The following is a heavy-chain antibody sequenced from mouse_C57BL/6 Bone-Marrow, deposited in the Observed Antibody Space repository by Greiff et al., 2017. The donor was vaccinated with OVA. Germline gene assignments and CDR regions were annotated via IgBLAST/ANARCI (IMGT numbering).Heavy chain of an antibody. CDR3: ANPSYYYGSSSYFDD. CDR2: IYPRRGYT. Sequence: QVQLQQSGAELARPGAPVKLSCKASGYTFSSYGISWGKQRTGQGLEWIGEIYPRRGYTYFNAKFTGKATLTADKSSSTAYMELRILTSEDSAVYFCANPSYYYGSSSYFDDWGQGTTLTVSS. D-gene: IGHD1-1*01. J-gene: IGHJ2*01. V-gene: IGHV1-81*01. CDR1: GYTFSSYG.